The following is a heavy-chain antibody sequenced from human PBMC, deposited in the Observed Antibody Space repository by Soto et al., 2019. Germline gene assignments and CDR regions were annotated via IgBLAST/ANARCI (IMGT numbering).Heavy chain of an antibody. J-gene: IGHJ5*02. Sequence: PGGSLRLSCAASGFTFSRYGMHWVRQAPGKGLEWVAVISYDGSNKYYADSVKGRFTISRDNAKNTLYLQMNSLRAEDTAVYYCAKVLGQLGVDRGDWFDPWGQGTLVTVSS. V-gene: IGHV3-30*18. CDR1: GFTFSRYG. CDR2: ISYDGSNK. D-gene: IGHD5-18*01. CDR3: AKVLGQLGVDRGDWFDP.